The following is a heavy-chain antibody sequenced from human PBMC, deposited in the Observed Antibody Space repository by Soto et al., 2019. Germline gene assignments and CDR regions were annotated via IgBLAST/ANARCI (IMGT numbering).Heavy chain of an antibody. Sequence: QVQLVHSGAEVKKPGSSVKVSCKASGGTFSSYAISWVRQAPGHGLEWMGGLIPIFGTANYAQKFQGRVTITADVSTSTAYMELSSLRSEDTAVYYCARGTVNRAGDIGLVPAAIDLYYGYYGMDVGGQGPKVTVSS. J-gene: IGHJ6*02. D-gene: IGHD2-2*01. CDR1: GGTFSSYA. CDR2: LIPIFGTA. CDR3: ARGTVNRAGDIGLVPAAIDLYYGYYGMDV. V-gene: IGHV1-69*01.